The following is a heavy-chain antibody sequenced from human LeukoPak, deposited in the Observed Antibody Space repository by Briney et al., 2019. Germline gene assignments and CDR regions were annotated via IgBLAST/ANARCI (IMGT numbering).Heavy chain of an antibody. CDR2: VYYSGST. Sequence: PSETLSFTCTVSGGSISSYYWSWIRQPPGKGLEWIGNVYYSGSTNYNPSLNSRVTISIDTSKNQFSLKLSSVTAADTAVYYCARPVSSGSFSGDFNIWGQGTMVTVSS. J-gene: IGHJ3*02. CDR1: GGSISSYY. V-gene: IGHV4-59*01. CDR3: ARPVSSGSFSGDFNI. D-gene: IGHD3-10*01.